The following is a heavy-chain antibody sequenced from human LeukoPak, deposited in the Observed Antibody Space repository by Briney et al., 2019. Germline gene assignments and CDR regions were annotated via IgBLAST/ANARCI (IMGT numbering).Heavy chain of an antibody. CDR2: NYYSGST. Sequence: SETLSLTCTVSGGSISSYYWSWIRQPPGKGLEWIGYNYYSGSTNYNPSLKSRVTISVDTSKNQFSLKLSSVTAADTAVYYCAVVIAAAGTEWFDPWGQGTLVTVSS. CDR1: GGSISSYY. J-gene: IGHJ5*02. D-gene: IGHD6-13*01. V-gene: IGHV4-59*01. CDR3: AVVIAAAGTEWFDP.